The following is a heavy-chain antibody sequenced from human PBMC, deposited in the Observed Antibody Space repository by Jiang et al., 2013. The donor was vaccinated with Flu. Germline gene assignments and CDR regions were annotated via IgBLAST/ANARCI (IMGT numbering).Heavy chain of an antibody. V-gene: IGHV5-10-1*01. J-gene: IGHJ4*02. Sequence: HSGAEVKKPGESLRISCEGSGYNFTNYWINWVRQVPGKGLEWMGRIDPSDSYTNYRPSFQGHVTTSADRSVNTAYLHWSSLKASDTAMYYCARRLELFEAFDYWGQGTLLTVSS. CDR3: ARRLELFEAFDY. CDR2: IDPSDSYT. D-gene: IGHD3-10*01. CDR1: GYNFTNYW.